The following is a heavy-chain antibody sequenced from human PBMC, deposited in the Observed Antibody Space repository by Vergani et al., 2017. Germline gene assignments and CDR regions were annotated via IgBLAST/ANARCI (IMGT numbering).Heavy chain of an antibody. D-gene: IGHD3-10*01. Sequence: QVQLVQSGAEVKKPGSSVKVSCKAPGGTFSSYAISWVRQAPGQGLEWMGGIIPIFGTANYAQKFQSRVTITADESTSTAYMELSSLRSDDTDVYYCARGMVRGVIMIMDYGMDVWGQGTTVTVSS. V-gene: IGHV1-69*12. CDR1: GGTFSSYA. J-gene: IGHJ6*02. CDR3: ARGMVRGVIMIMDYGMDV. CDR2: IIPIFGTA.